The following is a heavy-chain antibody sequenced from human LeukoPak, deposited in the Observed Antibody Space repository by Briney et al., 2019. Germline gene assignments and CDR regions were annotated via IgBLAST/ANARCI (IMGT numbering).Heavy chain of an antibody. CDR3: ARGRSGYYDSSGYYGVYYYYYYMDV. D-gene: IGHD3-22*01. J-gene: IGHJ6*03. V-gene: IGHV4-34*01. CDR1: GGSFSGYY. Sequence: SETLSLTCAVYGGSFSGYYWSWIRQPPGKGLEWIGEINHSGSTNYNPSLKSRVTISVDTSKNQFSLKLSPVTAADTAVYYCARGRSGYYDSSGYYGVYYYYYYMDVWGKGTTVTVSS. CDR2: INHSGST.